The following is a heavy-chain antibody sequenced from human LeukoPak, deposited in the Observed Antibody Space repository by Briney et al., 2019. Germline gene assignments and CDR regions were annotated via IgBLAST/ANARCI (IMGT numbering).Heavy chain of an antibody. J-gene: IGHJ3*02. CDR3: ARDSGGYCSSTSCLGAFDI. D-gene: IGHD2-2*01. Sequence: GASVKVSCKASGYTFTSYAMHWVRQAPGQRLEWIGWINAGNGNTKYSQKFQGRVTITRDTSASTAYMELSSLRSEDTAVYYCARDSGGYCSSTSCLGAFDIWGQGTMVTVSS. CDR2: INAGNGNT. CDR1: GYTFTSYA. V-gene: IGHV1-3*01.